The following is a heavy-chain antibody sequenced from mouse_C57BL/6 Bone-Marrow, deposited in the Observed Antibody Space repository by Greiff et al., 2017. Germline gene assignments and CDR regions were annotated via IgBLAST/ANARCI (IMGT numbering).Heavy chain of an antibody. CDR1: GYTFTSYW. D-gene: IGHD1-1*01. CDR3: ARDYGSRRYFDV. Sequence: QVQLKQPGAELVRPGSSVKLSCKASGYTFTSYWMHWVKQRPIQGLEWIGNIDPSDSETHYNQKFKDKATLTVDKSSSTAYMQLSSLTSEDSAVYYCARDYGSRRYFDVWGTGTTVTVSS. V-gene: IGHV1-52*01. J-gene: IGHJ1*03. CDR2: IDPSDSET.